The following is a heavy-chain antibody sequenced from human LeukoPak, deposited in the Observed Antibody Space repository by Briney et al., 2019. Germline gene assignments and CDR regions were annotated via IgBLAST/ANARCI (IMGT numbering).Heavy chain of an antibody. J-gene: IGHJ4*02. V-gene: IGHV3-23*01. Sequence: GGSLRLSCAASGFTFSSYAMNWVRQAPGKGLEWVSTISGSAGDTYYADSVKGRFTISRDISKNTLYLQMNSLRAEDTAVYYCAKDKYDYGDYGYWGQGTLVTVSS. D-gene: IGHD4-17*01. CDR2: ISGSAGDT. CDR3: AKDKYDYGDYGY. CDR1: GFTFSSYA.